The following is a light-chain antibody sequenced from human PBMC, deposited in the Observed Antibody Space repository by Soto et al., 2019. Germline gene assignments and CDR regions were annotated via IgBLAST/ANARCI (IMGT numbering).Light chain of an antibody. V-gene: IGKV3-20*01. CDR2: GAS. CDR1: QNISNNY. CDR3: QQYGSSPRT. J-gene: IGKJ1*01. Sequence: IVLTQSPGTLSLSPGERATLSCRASQNISNNYLTWYKQKPGQAPRLLLYGASSRATGIPERFSSSGSGTDFTLTISRLDPEDFAVFYCQQYGSSPRTFGQGTKVEIK.